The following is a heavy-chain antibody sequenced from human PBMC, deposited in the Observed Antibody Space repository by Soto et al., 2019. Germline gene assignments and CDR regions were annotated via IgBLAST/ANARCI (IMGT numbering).Heavy chain of an antibody. CDR3: ARGELRYTNPAEYFQH. V-gene: IGHV3-21*01. J-gene: IGHJ1*01. CDR2: ISSSSSYI. D-gene: IGHD1-26*01. CDR1: GFTFSSYS. Sequence: EVQLVESGGGLVKPGGSLRLSCAASGFTFSSYSMNWVRQAPGKGLEWVSSISSSSSYIYYADSVKGRFTISRDNAKNSLDLQMNSLRAEDTAVYYCARGELRYTNPAEYFQHWGQGTLVTVSS.